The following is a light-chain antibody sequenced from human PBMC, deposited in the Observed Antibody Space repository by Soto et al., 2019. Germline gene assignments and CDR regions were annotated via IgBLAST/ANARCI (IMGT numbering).Light chain of an antibody. J-gene: IGLJ3*02. CDR3: AAWDDRLNGRV. CDR2: SNN. V-gene: IGLV1-44*01. CDR1: NSNIGSNS. Sequence: QLVLTQPPSASGTPGQRVTLSCSGSNSNIGSNSVSWYQHLPGTAPKLLIYSNNQRPSGVPDRFSGSKSGASASLAISGLQSEDEAHFYCAAWDDRLNGRVFGGGTKLTVL.